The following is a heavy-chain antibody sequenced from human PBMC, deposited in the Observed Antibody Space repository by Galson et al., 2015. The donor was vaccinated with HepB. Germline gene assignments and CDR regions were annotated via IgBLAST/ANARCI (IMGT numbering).Heavy chain of an antibody. CDR1: GGSISSYY. D-gene: IGHD6-19*01. V-gene: IGHV4-59*01. J-gene: IGHJ6*02. CDR2: IYYSGST. Sequence: ETLSLTCTVSGGSISSYYWSWIRQPPGKGLEWIGYIYYSGSTNYNPSLKSRVTISVDTSKNQFSLKLSSVTAADTAVYYCARDGGDSSGWPGDYYYYGMDVWGQGTTVTVSS. CDR3: ARDGGDSSGWPGDYYYYGMDV.